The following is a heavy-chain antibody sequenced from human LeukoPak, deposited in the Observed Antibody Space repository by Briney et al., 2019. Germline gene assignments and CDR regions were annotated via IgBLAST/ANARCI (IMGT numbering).Heavy chain of an antibody. CDR3: AREGYSYGQRYFDY. J-gene: IGHJ4*02. V-gene: IGHV3-21*01. CDR2: ISSSSSYI. Sequence: GGSLRLSCAASGFTFSSYSMNWVRQAPGKGLEWVSSISSSSSYIYYADSVKGRFTISRDNAKNSLYLQMNSLRAEDTAVYYCAREGYSYGQRYFDYWRQGTLVTVSS. CDR1: GFTFSSYS. D-gene: IGHD5-18*01.